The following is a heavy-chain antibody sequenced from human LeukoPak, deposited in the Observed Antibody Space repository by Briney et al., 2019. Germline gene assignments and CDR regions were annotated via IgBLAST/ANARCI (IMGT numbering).Heavy chain of an antibody. CDR1: GGSISNGDYY. CDR2: IYYSGST. CDR3: ARGHCSGGSCYLYYYYMDV. J-gene: IGHJ6*03. D-gene: IGHD2-15*01. V-gene: IGHV4-30-4*08. Sequence: SQTLSLTCTVSGGSISNGDYYWSWIRQPPGKGLEWIGYIYYSGSTYYNPSLKSRVTISVDTSKNQFSLKLSSVTAEDTAVYYCARGHCSGGSCYLYYYYMDVWGKGTTVTVSS.